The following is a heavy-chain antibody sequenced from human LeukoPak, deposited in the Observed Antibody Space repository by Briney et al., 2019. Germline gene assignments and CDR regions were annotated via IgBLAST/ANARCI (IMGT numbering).Heavy chain of an antibody. V-gene: IGHV4-59*01. CDR3: AGRYCSSTSCSDY. CDR2: IYYSGST. Sequence: SQTLSLTCTVSGGSISSYYWSWIRQPPGKGLEWIGYIYYSGSTNYNPSLKSRVTISVDTSKNQFSLKLSSVTAADTAVYYCAGRYCSSTSCSDYWGQGTLVTVSS. CDR1: GGSISSYY. J-gene: IGHJ4*02. D-gene: IGHD2-2*01.